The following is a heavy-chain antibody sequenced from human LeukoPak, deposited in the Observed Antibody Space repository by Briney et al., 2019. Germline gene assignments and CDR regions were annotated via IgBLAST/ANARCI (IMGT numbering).Heavy chain of an antibody. V-gene: IGHV3-74*01. Sequence: GGSLRLSCAASGFTFRNYWMHWVRQAPGRGLVWVARIKSDGTSTTYAEPVKGRFTISRDNAKNTLYVQMNSLRAEDTAVYYCAKEDYNDSGWYFDLWGRGTLATVSS. J-gene: IGHJ2*01. D-gene: IGHD4-17*01. CDR3: AKEDYNDSGWYFDL. CDR2: IKSDGTST. CDR1: GFTFRNYW.